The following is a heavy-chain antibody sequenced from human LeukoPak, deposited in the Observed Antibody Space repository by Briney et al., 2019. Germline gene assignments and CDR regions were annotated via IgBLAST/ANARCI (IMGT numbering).Heavy chain of an antibody. CDR3: ARYRVRAGVFDAFDI. V-gene: IGHV4-39*01. Sequence: SETLSLTCTVSGGSISSSSYYWGWIRQPPGKGLEWIGSIYYSGSTYYNPSLKSRVTISVDTSKNQFSLKLSSVTAADTAVYYCARYRVRAGVFDAFDIWGQGTMVTVSS. D-gene: IGHD3-10*01. CDR1: GGSISSSSYY. J-gene: IGHJ3*02. CDR2: IYYSGST.